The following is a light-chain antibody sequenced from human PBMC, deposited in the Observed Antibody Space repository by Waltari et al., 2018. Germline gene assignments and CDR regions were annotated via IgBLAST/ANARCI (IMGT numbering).Light chain of an antibody. V-gene: IGKV3-15*01. Sequence: EIVMTQSPATLSVSPGERAIISCRARQSVTTNLAWYQQIPGHPPKLLIYGASTRATDIPARFSCSGSGTEFTLTITSLQSEDFAVYYCHQYNDGPPFNFGQGTKLEIK. J-gene: IGKJ2*01. CDR3: HQYNDGPPFN. CDR2: GAS. CDR1: QSVTTN.